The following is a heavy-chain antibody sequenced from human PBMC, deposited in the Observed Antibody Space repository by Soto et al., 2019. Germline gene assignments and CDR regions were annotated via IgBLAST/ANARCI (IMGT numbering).Heavy chain of an antibody. CDR3: ARTLVGATPADY. D-gene: IGHD1-26*01. V-gene: IGHV1-3*01. J-gene: IGHJ4*02. CDR2: INAGNGNT. CDR1: GYTFTSYA. Sequence: QVQLVQSGAEVKKPGASVKVSCKASGYTFTSYAMHWVRQAPGQRLEWMGWINAGNGNTKYSQKFQGRVIITRDTSASTADMGLSSLRTEDTAVYYCARTLVGATPADYWGQGTLVTVSS.